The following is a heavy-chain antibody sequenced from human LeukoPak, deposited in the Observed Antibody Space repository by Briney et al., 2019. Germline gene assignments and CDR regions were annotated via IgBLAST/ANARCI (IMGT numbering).Heavy chain of an antibody. Sequence: PGGSLRLSCAASGFTFSNYAMHWVRQAPGKGLEWVAVISYDGSNKYYADSVKGRFTISRDNSNNTLYLQMNSLRADDTAVYYCARVHYSGSYPVDYWGQGTLVPVSS. CDR1: GFTFSNYA. D-gene: IGHD3-10*01. CDR3: ARVHYSGSYPVDY. J-gene: IGHJ4*02. V-gene: IGHV3-30-3*01. CDR2: ISYDGSNK.